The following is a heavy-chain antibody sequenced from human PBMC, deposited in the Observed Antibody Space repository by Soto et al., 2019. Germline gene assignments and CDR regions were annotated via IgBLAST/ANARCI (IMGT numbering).Heavy chain of an antibody. V-gene: IGHV1-69*13. CDR3: ARQFDSDTTGYYYAY. D-gene: IGHD3-22*01. CDR1: GSSFSRST. J-gene: IGHJ4*02. CDR2: IMPIFGSA. Sequence: SVKVSCKAPGSSFSRSTISWLRQAPGQGLEWMGGIMPIFGSANYAQKFQGRVTITADENTHTVYMELTRLRSEDTAVYYCARQFDSDTTGYYYAYWGRGTLVTVS.